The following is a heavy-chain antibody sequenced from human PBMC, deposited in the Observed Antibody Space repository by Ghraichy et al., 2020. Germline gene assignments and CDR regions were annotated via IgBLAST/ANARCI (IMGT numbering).Heavy chain of an antibody. D-gene: IGHD1-26*01. CDR1: GFIFDDYG. Sequence: GGSLRLSCAASGFIFDDYGMSWVREVPGKGLEWVCSINWNGDSKCYVDSVKGRFTISRDNAKNSLYVQMDNLRAEDTALYYCAKSRGLSGSDFDPWGQGTKVTVSS. V-gene: IGHV3-20*04. CDR2: INWNGDSK. CDR3: AKSRGLSGSDFDP. J-gene: IGHJ5*02.